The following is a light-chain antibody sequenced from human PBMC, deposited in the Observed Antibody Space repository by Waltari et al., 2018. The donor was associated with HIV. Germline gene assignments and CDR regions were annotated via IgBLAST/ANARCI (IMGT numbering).Light chain of an antibody. J-gene: IGKJ3*01. CDR3: MQGTHWPPFT. Sequence: VVMTQSPLSLPVTLGQPDSVSCRSSQSLVHSDGNTYLNWFHQRPGQSPRRLIYKVSNRDSGVPGRFSGSGSGTDFTLKISRVEAEDVGIYYCMQGTHWPPFTFGPGTKVDIK. V-gene: IGKV2-30*02. CDR1: QSLVHSDGNTY. CDR2: KVS.